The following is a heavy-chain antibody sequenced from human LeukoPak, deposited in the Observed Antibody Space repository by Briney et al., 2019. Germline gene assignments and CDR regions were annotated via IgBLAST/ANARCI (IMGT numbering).Heavy chain of an antibody. CDR2: IYTSGST. D-gene: IGHD6-19*01. CDR1: GGSISSYY. Sequence: SETLSLTCTVSGGSISSYYWSWIRQPAGKGLEWIGRIYTSGSTNYNPSLKSRVTMSVDTSKNQFSLKLSSVTAADTAVYYCARVPYSSGWDNAFDYWGQGTLVTVSS. CDR3: ARVPYSSGWDNAFDY. V-gene: IGHV4-4*07. J-gene: IGHJ4*02.